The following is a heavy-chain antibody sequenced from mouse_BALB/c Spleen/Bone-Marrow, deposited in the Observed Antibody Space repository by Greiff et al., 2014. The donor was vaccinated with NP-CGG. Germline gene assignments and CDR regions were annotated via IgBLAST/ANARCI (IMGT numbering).Heavy chain of an antibody. CDR2: IDPANGNT. Sequence: VQLKESGAELVKPGASVKLSCTASGFNIKDTYMHWVKQRPEQGLEWIGRIDPANGNTKYDPKFQGEATITADTSSNTAYLQRSSLTSEDTAVYYCAIYYYGSSGFAYWGQGTLVTVSA. CDR1: GFNIKDTY. CDR3: AIYYYGSSGFAY. J-gene: IGHJ3*01. V-gene: IGHV14-3*02. D-gene: IGHD1-1*01.